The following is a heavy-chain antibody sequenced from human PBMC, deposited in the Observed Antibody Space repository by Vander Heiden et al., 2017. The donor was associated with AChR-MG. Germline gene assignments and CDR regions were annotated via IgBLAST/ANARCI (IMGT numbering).Heavy chain of an antibody. CDR3: AKDHYDILIIPTAVSRVYFDS. D-gene: IGHD3-9*01. Sequence: EVQLLESGGGLVQPGGSLRPSCATSGFTFIDYAMSWVRQAPGKGLEWVSTISGSGRTTHYADSVKGRFTISRDNSKNTVYLQMNSLSAEDTAVYYCAKDHYDILIIPTAVSRVYFDSWGQGTLVTVSS. V-gene: IGHV3-23*01. CDR2: ISGSGRTT. CDR1: GFTFIDYA. J-gene: IGHJ4*02.